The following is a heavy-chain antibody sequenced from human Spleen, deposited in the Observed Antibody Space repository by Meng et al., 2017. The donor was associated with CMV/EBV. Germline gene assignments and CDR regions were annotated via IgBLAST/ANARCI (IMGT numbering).Heavy chain of an antibody. J-gene: IGHJ4*02. CDR2: IYYSEGT. CDR1: GGSISSGGYY. Sequence: CTVSGGSISSGGYYWTWIRQHPGKGLEYIGYIYYSEGTYYNPSLKSRVTMSIDTSKNQFSLKLSSVTAADTAMYYCARDRFGYGPFDYWGQGTLVTVSS. CDR3: ARDRFGYGPFDY. D-gene: IGHD5-18*01. V-gene: IGHV4-31*03.